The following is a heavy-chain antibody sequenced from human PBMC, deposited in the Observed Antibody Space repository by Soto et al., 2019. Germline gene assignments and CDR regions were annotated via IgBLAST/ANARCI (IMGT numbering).Heavy chain of an antibody. CDR3: ARVAWIHYCSGGSCYFGAFDI. Sequence: GGSLRLSCAASGFTFSSYAMHWVRQAPGKGLEYVSAISSNGGSTYYANSVKGRFTISRDNSKNTLYLQMGSLRAEDMAVYYCARVAWIHYCSGGSCYFGAFDIWGQGTMVTVSS. CDR2: ISSNGGST. V-gene: IGHV3-64*01. D-gene: IGHD2-15*01. J-gene: IGHJ3*02. CDR1: GFTFSSYA.